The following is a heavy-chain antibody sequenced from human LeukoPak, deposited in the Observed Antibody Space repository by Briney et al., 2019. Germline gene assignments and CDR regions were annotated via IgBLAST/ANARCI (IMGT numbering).Heavy chain of an antibody. Sequence: TASETLSLTCTVSGGSISSGSNYWSWIRRPPGKGLEWIGYIYYSGSTNYNPSLKSRVTISVDTSKNQFSLKLSSVTAADTAVYYCARDGQFDLDYWGQGTLVTVSS. CDR1: GGSISSGSNY. V-gene: IGHV4-61*01. CDR2: IYYSGST. CDR3: ARDGQFDLDY. J-gene: IGHJ4*02. D-gene: IGHD3/OR15-3a*01.